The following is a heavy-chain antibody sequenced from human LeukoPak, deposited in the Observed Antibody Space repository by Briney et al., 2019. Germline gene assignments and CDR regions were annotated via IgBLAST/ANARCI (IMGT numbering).Heavy chain of an antibody. V-gene: IGHV3-21*01. J-gene: IGHJ4*02. CDR2: ISGSNNYM. CDR1: GFTFSTYT. Sequence: PGGSLRLSCAASGFTFSTYTMNWVRQAPGKGLEWVSFISGSNNYMYYADSVKGRFTISRDNAKNSLYLQMNSLRAEDTAVYYCAREAVLGAGPFDYWGQGTLVTVSS. CDR3: AREAVLGAGPFDY. D-gene: IGHD1-1*01.